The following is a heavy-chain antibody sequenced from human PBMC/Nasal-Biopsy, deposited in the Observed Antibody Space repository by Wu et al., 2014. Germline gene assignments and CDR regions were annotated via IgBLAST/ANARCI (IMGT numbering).Heavy chain of an antibody. J-gene: IGHJ5*02. CDR1: GGSISRGNYY. D-gene: IGHD3-10*01. Sequence: TLSLTCTVSGGSISRGNYYWSWIRQHSGRGLEWIGYIYYNGSTHYNPSLKNRVTISLDTSKNDFSLKLNSVTAADTAVYYCARGVRGLRVWFDPWGQGSLVTVSS. V-gene: IGHV4-31*03. CDR3: ARGVRGLRVWFDP. CDR2: IYYNGST.